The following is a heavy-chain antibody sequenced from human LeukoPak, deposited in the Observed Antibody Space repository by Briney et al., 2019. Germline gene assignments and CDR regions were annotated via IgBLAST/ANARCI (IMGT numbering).Heavy chain of an antibody. Sequence: PSETLSLTCTVSGGSISSGGYYWSWIRQHPGKGLEWIGYIYYSGSTNYNPSLKSRVTISVDTSKNQFSLKLSSVTAADTAVYYCAVGSGSYDNYFDYWGQGTLVTVSS. CDR3: AVGSGSYDNYFDY. CDR1: GGSISSGGYY. J-gene: IGHJ4*02. D-gene: IGHD1-26*01. CDR2: IYYSGST. V-gene: IGHV4-61*08.